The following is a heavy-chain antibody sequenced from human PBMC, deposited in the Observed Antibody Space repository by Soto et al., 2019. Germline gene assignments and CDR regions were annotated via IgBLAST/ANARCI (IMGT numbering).Heavy chain of an antibody. V-gene: IGHV4-39*01. CDR3: ARLTYLITMVREVDY. CDR1: GGSISSSSYY. J-gene: IGHJ4*02. Sequence: PSETLSLTCTVSGGSISSSSYYWGWIRQPLGKGLEWIGSIYYSGSTYYNPSLKSRVTISVDTSKNQFSLKLSSVTAADTAVYYCARLTYLITMVREVDYWGQGTLVTVSS. D-gene: IGHD3-10*01. CDR2: IYYSGST.